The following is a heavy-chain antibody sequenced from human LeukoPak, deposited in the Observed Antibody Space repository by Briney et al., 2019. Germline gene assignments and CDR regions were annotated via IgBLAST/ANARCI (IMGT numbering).Heavy chain of an antibody. V-gene: IGHV3-30*19. D-gene: IGHD2-2*01. CDR3: ARDVSAPADYYFDC. J-gene: IGHJ4*02. Sequence: GGSLRLSCAASGFSFSSYVMHWVRQAPGKGLEWVAVISDDGNDKHYADSVKGRFTISRDNSKNTLYLQMNSLRTEDTAVYYCARDVSAPADYYFDCWGQGTLVTVSS. CDR1: GFSFSSYV. CDR2: ISDDGNDK.